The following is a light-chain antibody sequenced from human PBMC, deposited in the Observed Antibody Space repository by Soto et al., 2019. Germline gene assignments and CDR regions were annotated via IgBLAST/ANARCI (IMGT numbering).Light chain of an antibody. CDR3: LQDYNYPRT. CDR2: AAP. CDR1: QGIRND. J-gene: IGKJ1*01. Sequence: AIQITHPPPSPSASVDDRVPITCRASQGIRNDLGWYQQKPGKAPKLLIYAAPSLQSGVPSRFSGSGSGTDFTLTISSLQPEDFATYYCLQDYNYPRTFGQGTKVDI. V-gene: IGKV1-6*01.